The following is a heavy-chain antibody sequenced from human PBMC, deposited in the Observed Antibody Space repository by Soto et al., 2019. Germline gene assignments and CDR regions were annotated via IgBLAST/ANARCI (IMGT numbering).Heavy chain of an antibody. CDR1: GLTFSSYA. V-gene: IGHV3-23*01. CDR3: AKGVVDCSTTSCFGYYYYMDV. D-gene: IGHD2-2*01. CDR2: SSGSGGST. Sequence: VQLLESGGGLVQPGGSLRLSCAASGLTFSSYAMSWVRQASGKGLEWISLSSGSGGSTYYADSVKGRFTISRDNSKSTLYLQMNSLRAEDTAVYYCAKGVVDCSTTSCFGYYYYMDVWGTGTTVTVSS. J-gene: IGHJ6*03.